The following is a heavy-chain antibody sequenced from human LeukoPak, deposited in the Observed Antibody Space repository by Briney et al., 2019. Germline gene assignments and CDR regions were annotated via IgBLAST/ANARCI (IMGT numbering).Heavy chain of an antibody. Sequence: GGSLRLSCAASGFIFSSYGMSWVRQAPGKGLEWVSFIYSAGSTHYSDSVKGRFTISIDNSKNTLYLQMNSLRAEDTAVYYCARRAGAYTHPYDYWGQGTLVTVS. CDR2: IYSAGST. J-gene: IGHJ4*02. CDR3: ARRAGAYTHPYDY. D-gene: IGHD3-16*01. CDR1: GFIFSSYG. V-gene: IGHV3-53*01.